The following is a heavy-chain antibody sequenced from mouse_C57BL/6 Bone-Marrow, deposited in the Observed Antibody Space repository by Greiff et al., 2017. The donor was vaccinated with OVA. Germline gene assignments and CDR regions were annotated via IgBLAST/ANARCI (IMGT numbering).Heavy chain of an antibody. CDR1: GYTFTSYW. CDR3: TAGYDEGYAMDY. J-gene: IGHJ4*01. V-gene: IGHV1-5*01. D-gene: IGHD2-2*01. Sequence: DVQLQESGTVLARPGASVKMSCKTSGYTFTSYWMHWVKQRPGQGLEWIGAIYPGNSDTSYNQKFKGKAKLTAVTSASTAYMELSSLTNEDSAVYYCTAGYDEGYAMDYWGQGTSVTVSS. CDR2: IYPGNSDT.